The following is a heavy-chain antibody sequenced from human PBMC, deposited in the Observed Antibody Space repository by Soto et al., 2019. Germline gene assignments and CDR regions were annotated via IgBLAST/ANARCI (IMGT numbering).Heavy chain of an antibody. CDR3: ARDSNPDDYGAIDDAFDI. V-gene: IGHV3-21*01. CDR1: GFTFSSYS. D-gene: IGHD4-17*01. Sequence: GGSLRLSCAASGFTFSSYSMNWVRQAPGKGLEWVSSISSSSSYIYYADSVKGRFTISRDNAKNSLYLQMNSLRAEDTAVYYCARDSNPDDYGAIDDAFDIWGQGTMVTVSS. CDR2: ISSSSSYI. J-gene: IGHJ3*02.